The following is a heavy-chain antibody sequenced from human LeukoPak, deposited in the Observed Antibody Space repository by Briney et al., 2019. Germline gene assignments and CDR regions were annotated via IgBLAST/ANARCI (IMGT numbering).Heavy chain of an antibody. Sequence: GRSLRLSCAASGFAFSNYAMHWVRQAPGKGLEWVSVIYSGGKVYYIDSVKGRFTISRDTSKNTLYLQMNSLRAEDTAVYYCARDIYPGYSYGHEYFQHWGQGTLVTVSS. CDR2: IYSGGKV. V-gene: IGHV3-66*01. J-gene: IGHJ1*01. CDR1: GFAFSNYA. D-gene: IGHD5-18*01. CDR3: ARDIYPGYSYGHEYFQH.